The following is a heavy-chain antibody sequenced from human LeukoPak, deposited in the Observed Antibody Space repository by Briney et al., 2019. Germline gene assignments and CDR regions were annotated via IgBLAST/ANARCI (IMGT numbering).Heavy chain of an antibody. CDR2: VDSSGSYT. CDR1: GFAFGNYA. J-gene: IGHJ4*02. CDR3: AKDQATDGYCSGGSCYPYGY. V-gene: IGHV3-23*01. Sequence: GGSLRLSCAASGFAFGNYAMGWVRQAPGKGLEWVSSVDSSGSYTPSADSVKGRFTISRDNSENTVYLQMNSLRAEDTAVYYCAKDQATDGYCSGGSCYPYGYWGQGTLVTVSS. D-gene: IGHD2-15*01.